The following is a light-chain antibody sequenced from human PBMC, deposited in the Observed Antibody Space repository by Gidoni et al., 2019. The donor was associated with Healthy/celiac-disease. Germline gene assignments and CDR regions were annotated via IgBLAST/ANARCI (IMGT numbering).Light chain of an antibody. J-gene: IGKJ4*01. CDR1: QSISSY. Sequence: DIQMTQSPSSLSASVGDRVTITCRTSQSISSYLKWYQQKPRKAPKLMIYAASSLQSGVPSRFSGSGSGTDFTITISSLQPEDFANYYCQRSYSTLLTFGGGTKVEIK. CDR2: AAS. V-gene: IGKV1-39*01. CDR3: QRSYSTLLT.